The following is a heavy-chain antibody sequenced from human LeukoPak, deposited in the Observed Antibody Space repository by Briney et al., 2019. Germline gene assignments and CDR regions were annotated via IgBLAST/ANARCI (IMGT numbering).Heavy chain of an antibody. CDR1: GGSISSYY. J-gene: IGHJ5*02. CDR2: IYYSGST. Sequence: SETLSLTCTVSGGSISSYYWSWIRQPPGKGLEWIGSIYYSGSTYYNPSLKSRVTISVDTSKNQFSLKLSSVTAADTAVYYCARHWINYDLHLPPAFDPWGQGTLVTVSS. V-gene: IGHV4-59*05. CDR3: ARHWINYDLHLPPAFDP. D-gene: IGHD3-3*01.